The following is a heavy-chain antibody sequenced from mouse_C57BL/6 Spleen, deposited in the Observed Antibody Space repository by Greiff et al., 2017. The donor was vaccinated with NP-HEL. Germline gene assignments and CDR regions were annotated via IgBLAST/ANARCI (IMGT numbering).Heavy chain of an antibody. J-gene: IGHJ4*01. CDR1: GYTFTEYT. Sequence: VKLQESGAELVKPGASVKLSCKASGYTFTEYTIHWVKQRSGQGLEWIGWFYPGSGSIKYNEKFKDKATLTADKSSSTVYMELSRLTSEDSAVYFCARHEEGEYDYDDAMDYWGQGTSVTVSS. D-gene: IGHD2-4*01. CDR2: FYPGSGSI. CDR3: ARHEEGEYDYDDAMDY. V-gene: IGHV1-62-2*01.